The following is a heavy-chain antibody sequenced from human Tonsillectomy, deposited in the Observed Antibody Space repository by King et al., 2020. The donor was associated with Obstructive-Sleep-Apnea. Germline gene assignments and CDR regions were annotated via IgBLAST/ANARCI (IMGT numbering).Heavy chain of an antibody. CDR1: GFTVSNKY. CDR3: ARTPGGKGYFDY. V-gene: IGHV3-66*01. J-gene: IGHJ4*02. CDR2: IYSDGST. D-gene: IGHD4-23*01. Sequence: VQLVESGGGLVQPGGSLRLSCVASGFTVSNKYMSWVRQAPGKGLEWDSVIYSDGSTNYGDSVKGRFTISRDNSKNTLYLQMNSLRVEDTAVYYCARTPGGKGYFDYWDQGTLVTVSS.